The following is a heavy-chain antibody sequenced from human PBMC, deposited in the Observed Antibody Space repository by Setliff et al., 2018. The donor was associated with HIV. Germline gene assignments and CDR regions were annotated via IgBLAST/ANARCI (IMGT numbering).Heavy chain of an antibody. CDR3: ARVVWMAAAGTIDY. CDR1: GVSFSGYY. J-gene: IGHJ4*02. V-gene: IGHV4-34*01. D-gene: IGHD6-13*01. CDR2: INHRGIT. Sequence: PSETLSLTCAVFGVSFSGYYWSWIRQPPGKGLEWIGEINHRGITNYSPSLKSRVTISVDTSKNQFSLKLRSVTAADTAVYYCARVVWMAAAGTIDYWGQGTLVTVSS.